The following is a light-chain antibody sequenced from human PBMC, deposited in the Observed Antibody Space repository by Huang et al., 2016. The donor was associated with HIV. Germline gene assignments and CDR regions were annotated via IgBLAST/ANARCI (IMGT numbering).Light chain of an antibody. Sequence: EIVLTQSPGTLSLSPGERATLSCRASQTITSSYLAWYQMTPGPAPRLLIYGASSRATGIPDRFSGSGSGTDFTLTITRVEPENFAVYYCQQYGESSPVTFGGGTKVEIK. CDR2: GAS. V-gene: IGKV3-20*01. CDR1: QTITSSY. J-gene: IGKJ4*01. CDR3: QQYGESSPVT.